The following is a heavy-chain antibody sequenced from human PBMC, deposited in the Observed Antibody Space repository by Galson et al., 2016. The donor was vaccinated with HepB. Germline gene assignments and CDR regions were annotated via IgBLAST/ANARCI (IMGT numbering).Heavy chain of an antibody. CDR2: YSSSRGSA. Sequence: SVKVSCKASGYIFNDFHITWVRQAPGQGLEWMGWYSSSRGSANYAQKLQGRVTMTPDTSTSTAYMELRSLRSDDTAVYYCARVRDCTGRTCYPTLDSWGQGTLVTVSS. V-gene: IGHV1-18*01. CDR1: GYIFNDFH. D-gene: IGHD2-15*01. J-gene: IGHJ4*02. CDR3: ARVRDCTGRTCYPTLDS.